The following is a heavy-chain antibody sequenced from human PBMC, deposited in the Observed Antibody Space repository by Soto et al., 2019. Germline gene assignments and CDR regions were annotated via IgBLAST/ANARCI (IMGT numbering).Heavy chain of an antibody. Sequence: GGSLRLSCTVSGFLFSDFGLHWVRQTPGKGLEWVAIISYDGSKKLYGDSVKGRFTISRDNSRNTLYLQMNSLGTEDTAVYYCAKTATYFDDYHNTGYSSEDYWGRGTLVTVSS. V-gene: IGHV3-30*18. CDR1: GFLFSDFG. D-gene: IGHD3-22*01. CDR2: ISYDGSKK. CDR3: AKTATYFDDYHNTGYSSEDY. J-gene: IGHJ4*01.